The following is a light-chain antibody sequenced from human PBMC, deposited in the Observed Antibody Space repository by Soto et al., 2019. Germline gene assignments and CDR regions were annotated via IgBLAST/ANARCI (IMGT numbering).Light chain of an antibody. Sequence: ERVMTQSPATLSLSPWERATLSCRASPSVTNFLAWYQQKPGQAPRLLIYGAFNRATGIPARFSGSGSGTDFTLTISSLEPEDSAIYYCQQRNIWPPVTFGQGTRLEIK. J-gene: IGKJ5*01. V-gene: IGKV3-11*01. CDR3: QQRNIWPPVT. CDR1: PSVTNF. CDR2: GAF.